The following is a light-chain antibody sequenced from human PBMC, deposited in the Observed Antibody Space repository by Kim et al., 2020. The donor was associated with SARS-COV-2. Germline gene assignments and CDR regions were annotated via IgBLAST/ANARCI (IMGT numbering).Light chain of an antibody. CDR1: ISNVGRNT. Sequence: GQTGTITCSGGISNVGRNTVNWFQQFPGTAPKLLTYNKCQRASGVPARFSASKSGTSASLAISGLQSDDEADYHCAAWDDSQTGYVFGSGTKVTVL. CDR2: NKC. CDR3: AAWDDSQTGYV. V-gene: IGLV1-44*01. J-gene: IGLJ1*01.